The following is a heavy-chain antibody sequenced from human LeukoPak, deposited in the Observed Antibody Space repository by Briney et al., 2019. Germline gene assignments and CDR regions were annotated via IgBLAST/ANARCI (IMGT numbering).Heavy chain of an antibody. CDR3: AKDGGDYEY. D-gene: IGHD4-17*01. V-gene: IGHV3-30*02. CDR2: IRCDGSNK. Sequence: PVGSLGLSCAASGFTFSSYGMHWVRQAPGKGLEWVAFIRCDGSNKYYAESVKGRFTISRDNSKNTLYLQMNSLRAEDTAVYYCAKDGGDYEYWGQGTLVTVSS. J-gene: IGHJ4*02. CDR1: GFTFSSYG.